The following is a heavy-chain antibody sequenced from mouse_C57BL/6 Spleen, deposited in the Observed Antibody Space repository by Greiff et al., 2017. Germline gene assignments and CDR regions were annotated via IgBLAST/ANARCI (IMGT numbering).Heavy chain of an antibody. Sequence: DVMLVESGGGLVQPGGSMKLSCVASGFTFSNYWMNWVRQSPEKGLEWVAQIRLKSDNYATHYAESVKGRFTISRDDSKSSVYLQMNNLRAEDTGIYYCTGQYYFDYWGQGTTLTVSS. D-gene: IGHD6-1*01. CDR3: TGQYYFDY. CDR2: IRLKSDNYAT. J-gene: IGHJ2*01. V-gene: IGHV6-3*01. CDR1: GFTFSNYW.